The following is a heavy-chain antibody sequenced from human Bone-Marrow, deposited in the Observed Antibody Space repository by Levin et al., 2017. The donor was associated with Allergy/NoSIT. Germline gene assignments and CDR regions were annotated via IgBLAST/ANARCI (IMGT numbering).Heavy chain of an antibody. V-gene: IGHV3-15*01. Sequence: PGGSLRLSCAASEFTLTYAWVTWVRQAPMKGLEWIGRIKSKDEGETPDYAAPVKGRFTISRDDSKNTVFLQMNSLQIEDTAMYFCATVWGYDAFDLWGLGTMVTVSS. D-gene: IGHD3-16*01. CDR1: EFTLTYAW. CDR2: IKSKDEGETP. J-gene: IGHJ3*01. CDR3: ATVWGYDAFDL.